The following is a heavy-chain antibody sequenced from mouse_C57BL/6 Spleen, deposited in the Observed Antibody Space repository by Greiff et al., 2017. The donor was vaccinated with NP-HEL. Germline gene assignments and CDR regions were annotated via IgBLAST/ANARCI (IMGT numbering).Heavy chain of an antibody. Sequence: QVQLQQSGAELVRPGASVTLSCKASGYTFTDYEMHWVKQTPVHGLEWIGAIDPETGGTAYNQKFKGKAILTADKSSSTAYMELRSLTSEDSAVCYCTRGGIFLHCDYWGQGTTLTVSS. CDR2: IDPETGGT. CDR3: TRGGIFLHCDY. J-gene: IGHJ2*01. V-gene: IGHV1-15*01. CDR1: GYTFTDYE.